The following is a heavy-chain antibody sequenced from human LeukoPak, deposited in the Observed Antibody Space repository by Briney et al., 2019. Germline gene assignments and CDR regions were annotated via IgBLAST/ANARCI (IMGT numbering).Heavy chain of an antibody. J-gene: IGHJ6*03. D-gene: IGHD3-22*01. V-gene: IGHV1-69*05. Sequence: GSSVKVSCKASGGTFSSYAISWVRQAPGQGLEWMGRIIPIFGTANYAQKFQGRVTITTDESTSTAYMELSSLRSEDTAVYYCSAGLITMIVVDGDYYYYMDVWGKGNTVTGSS. CDR3: SAGLITMIVVDGDYYYYMDV. CDR2: IIPIFGTA. CDR1: GGTFSSYA.